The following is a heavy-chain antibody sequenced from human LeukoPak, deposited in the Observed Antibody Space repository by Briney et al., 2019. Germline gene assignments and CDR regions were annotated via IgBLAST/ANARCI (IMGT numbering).Heavy chain of an antibody. CDR2: IYPGDSDT. CDR1: GYTFASYW. V-gene: IGHV5-51*01. J-gene: IGHJ4*02. Sequence: GESLKISCKGSGYTFASYWIGWVRQMPGKGLEWMGIIYPGDSDTRYGPSFQGQVTISADKSITTAYLQLNSLKASDTAMYYCARQAQIYRGSYYFDYWGQGTLVAVSS. CDR3: ARQAQIYRGSYYFDY. D-gene: IGHD5-12*01.